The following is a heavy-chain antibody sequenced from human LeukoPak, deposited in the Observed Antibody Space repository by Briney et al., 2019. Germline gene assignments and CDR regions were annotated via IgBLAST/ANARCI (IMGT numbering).Heavy chain of an antibody. J-gene: IGHJ6*03. Sequence: SVKVSCKASGGTFSSYAISWVRQAPGQGLEWIGGIIPIFGTANYAQKLQGRVTITADESTSTAYMELSSLRSEDTAVYYCARVEGYYYYMDVWGKGTTVTVSS. CDR2: IIPIFGTA. CDR3: ARVEGYYYYMDV. V-gene: IGHV1-69*01. CDR1: GGTFSSYA.